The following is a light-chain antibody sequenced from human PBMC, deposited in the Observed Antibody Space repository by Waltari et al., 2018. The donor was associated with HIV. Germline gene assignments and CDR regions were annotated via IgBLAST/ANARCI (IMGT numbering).Light chain of an antibody. Sequence: VMPQSPAQLAVSPGGRAHLSCRASQCVGSSLAWYQQKPGQAPRLLIYGASTRATGIPTRFSGSGSGTEFTLTISSLQSEDFAVYYCHQYNKWPRGTFGGGTKVEV. CDR2: GAS. CDR3: HQYNKWPRGT. J-gene: IGKJ4*01. CDR1: QCVGSS. V-gene: IGKV3-15*01.